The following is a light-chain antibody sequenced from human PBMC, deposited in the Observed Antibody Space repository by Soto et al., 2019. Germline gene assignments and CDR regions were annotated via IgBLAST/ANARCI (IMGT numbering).Light chain of an antibody. V-gene: IGKV1-5*03. Sequence: DVHITQSPSTLSASIGDRVTITCRASESINNWLAWYQQKPGKSPKILIYKASSLESGVPSRFSGSGSETEFTITISSLQPDDFATYYCQQCNTYPRTFGQGTKV. CDR1: ESINNW. J-gene: IGKJ1*01. CDR2: KAS. CDR3: QQCNTYPRT.